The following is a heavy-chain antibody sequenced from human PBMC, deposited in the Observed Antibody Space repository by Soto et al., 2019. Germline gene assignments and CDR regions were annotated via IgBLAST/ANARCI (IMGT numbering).Heavy chain of an antibody. CDR1: GGSFSGYD. CDR3: ARGLGVTPTWWEYYYYGMDV. CDR2: INHSGST. J-gene: IGHJ6*02. V-gene: IGHV4-34*01. Sequence: SATLFLTCAVYGGSFSGYDWSWLRQPPGKGLEWIGEINHSGSTNYNPSLKSRVTISVDTSKHEFSLKLSSVTAADRAVFYCARGLGVTPTWWEYYYYGMDVWGQGTTVTVSS. D-gene: IGHD1-26*01.